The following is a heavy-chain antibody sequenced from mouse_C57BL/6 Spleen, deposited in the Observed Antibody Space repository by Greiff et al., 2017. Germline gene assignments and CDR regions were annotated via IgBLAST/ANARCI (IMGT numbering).Heavy chain of an antibody. Sequence: EVMLVESGGGLVKPGGSLKLSCAASGFTFSSYAMSWVRQTPEKRLEWVATISDGGSYTYYPDNVKGRFTISRDNAKNNLYLQMSHLKSEDTAMYYCAREESYAMDYWGQGTSVTVSS. CDR1: GFTFSSYA. V-gene: IGHV5-4*01. J-gene: IGHJ4*01. CDR2: ISDGGSYT. CDR3: AREESYAMDY.